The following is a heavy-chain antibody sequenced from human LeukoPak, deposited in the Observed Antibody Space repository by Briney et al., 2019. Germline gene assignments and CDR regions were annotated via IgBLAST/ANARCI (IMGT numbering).Heavy chain of an antibody. J-gene: IGHJ5*02. D-gene: IGHD2-15*01. CDR3: ARGGYCSGGTYYTIDA. V-gene: IGHV3-20*04. CDR1: GYKFDDYG. Sequence: GGSLRLSCAASGYKFDDYGMSWVRQVPGKGLEWVSGITWRGGSTAYADSVKGRFTISRDNTKDSLYLQMNSLRVEDTAFYYCARGGYCSGGTYYTIDAWGQGILVTVSS. CDR2: ITWRGGST.